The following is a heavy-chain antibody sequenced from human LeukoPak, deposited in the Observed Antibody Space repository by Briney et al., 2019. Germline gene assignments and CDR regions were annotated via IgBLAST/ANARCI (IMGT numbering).Heavy chain of an antibody. V-gene: IGHV4-34*01. D-gene: IGHD2-2*01. J-gene: IGHJ4*02. CDR2: INHSGST. Sequence: PSETLSLTCAVYGGSFSGYYWSSIRQPPGKGLEWIGEINHSGSTNYNPSLKSRVTISVDTSKNQFSLKLSSVTAADTAVYYCASSGDCSSTSCQKSWGQGTLVTVSS. CDR3: ASSGDCSSTSCQKS. CDR1: GGSFSGYY.